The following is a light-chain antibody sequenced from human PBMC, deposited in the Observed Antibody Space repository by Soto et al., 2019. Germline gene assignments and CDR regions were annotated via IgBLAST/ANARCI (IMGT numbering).Light chain of an antibody. CDR1: QGLVHSDGKTY. CDR2: KIS. CDR3: MQATQFPFT. J-gene: IGKJ3*01. Sequence: EIVMTQTPLSSPVTLGQPASISCRSSQGLVHSDGKTYFNWLHQRPGQPPRLLIYKISSRFSGVPDRFSGSGAGTDFTLKISRVEDEDVGVYYCMQATQFPFTFGPGTRVDIK. V-gene: IGKV2-24*01.